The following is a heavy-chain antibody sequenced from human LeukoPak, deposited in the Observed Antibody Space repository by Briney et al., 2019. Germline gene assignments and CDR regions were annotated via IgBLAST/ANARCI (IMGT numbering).Heavy chain of an antibody. CDR3: ARGSEGYCSGGGCYYGMDV. Sequence: GGPLRFSCAASGFTFSRYTMNWVRQAPGKGLEWVSYISSSSSYIYYADSVKGRFTISRANDETSLYLQMNSLRAEDTAVYYCARGSEGYCSGGGCYYGMDVWGQGTTVTVSS. D-gene: IGHD2-15*01. V-gene: IGHV3-21*01. CDR1: GFTFSRYT. CDR2: ISSSSSYI. J-gene: IGHJ6*01.